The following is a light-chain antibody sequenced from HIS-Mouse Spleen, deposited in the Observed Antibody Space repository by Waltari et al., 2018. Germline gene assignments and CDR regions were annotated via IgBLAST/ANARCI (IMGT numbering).Light chain of an antibody. Sequence: SYELTQPPSVSVSPGQTARITCSGAALPKKYAYWYQQKSGQAPVLVTYEDSKLPSGIPERFSGSSSGTMATLTISGAQVEDEADYYCYSTDSSGNHRVFGGGTKLTVL. CDR1: ALPKKY. CDR2: EDS. V-gene: IGLV3-10*01. J-gene: IGLJ2*01. CDR3: YSTDSSGNHRV.